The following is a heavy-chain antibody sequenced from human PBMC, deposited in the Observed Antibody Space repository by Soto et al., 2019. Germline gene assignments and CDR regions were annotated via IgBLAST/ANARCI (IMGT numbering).Heavy chain of an antibody. V-gene: IGHV4-61*01. CDR1: GGSINNNKYY. CDR2: IYYSGTT. Sequence: SVPLSLTCTVSGGSINNNKYYWVWNRQPPGKGLEWIGYIYYSGTTNYNPSLKSRVTISVDASKNQFSLKLGSVTAADTAVYYCARDIYPRVTIFGVAPPENAFDIWGQGTMVTVSS. CDR3: ARDIYPRVTIFGVAPPENAFDI. D-gene: IGHD3-3*01. J-gene: IGHJ3*02.